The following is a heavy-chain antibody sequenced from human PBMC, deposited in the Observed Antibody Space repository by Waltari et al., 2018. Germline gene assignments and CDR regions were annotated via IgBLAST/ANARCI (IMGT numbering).Heavy chain of an antibody. V-gene: IGHV3-21*01. Sequence: VQLVESGGGLVKPGGSLRLSCAASGFTFSSYSMNWVRQAPGKGLEWVSSISSSSSYIYYADSVKGRFTISRDNAKNSLYLQMNSLRAEDTAVYYCATGYGVRFLVGDDYWGQGTLVTVSS. J-gene: IGHJ4*02. D-gene: IGHD3-3*01. CDR2: ISSSSSYI. CDR1: GFTFSSYS. CDR3: ATGYGVRFLVGDDY.